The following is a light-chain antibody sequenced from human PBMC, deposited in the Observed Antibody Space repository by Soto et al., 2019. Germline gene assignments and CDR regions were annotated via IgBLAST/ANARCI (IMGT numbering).Light chain of an antibody. V-gene: IGKV1-17*01. CDR2: EAS. Sequence: DIQMTQSPSSLSASVGDRVTISCRASQGIRNDLAWYQQKPGKAPKRLIYEASSLQSGVPSRFSGSGSGTEFTLTISSLQPEDVVSYYCLQHKSYPWTFGQGTKVDIK. CDR3: LQHKSYPWT. J-gene: IGKJ1*01. CDR1: QGIRND.